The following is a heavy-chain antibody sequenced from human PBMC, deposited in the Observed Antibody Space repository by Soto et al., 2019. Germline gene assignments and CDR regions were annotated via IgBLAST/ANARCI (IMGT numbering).Heavy chain of an antibody. CDR1: GFTFSNAW. J-gene: IGHJ4*02. CDR2: IKTNTDGGTT. CDR3: TTFMDLSLYHVDY. V-gene: IGHV3-15*01. D-gene: IGHD3-16*02. Sequence: PGGSLRLSCAASGFTFSNAWMNWVRQAPGKGLEWVGRIKTNTDGGTTDYSAPVKGRFTISRDDSKNTLYLQMNSLKTEDTAVYYCTTFMDLSLYHVDYWGQGTLVTVSS.